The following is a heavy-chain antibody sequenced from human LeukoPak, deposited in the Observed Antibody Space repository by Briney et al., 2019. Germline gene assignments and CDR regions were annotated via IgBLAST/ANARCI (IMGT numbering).Heavy chain of an antibody. CDR2: IWYDGSIT. D-gene: IGHD2/OR15-2a*01. CDR1: GFTFSRYG. Sequence: GGSLRLSCAASGFTFSRYGMHWVRQAPGKGLEWVAVIWYDGSITYYADSVMGRFTISKDNSRNMLYLQMNSLRAEDTAVYYCAKADEMNMDYWGQGTLVTVSS. J-gene: IGHJ4*02. V-gene: IGHV3-33*06. CDR3: AKADEMNMDY.